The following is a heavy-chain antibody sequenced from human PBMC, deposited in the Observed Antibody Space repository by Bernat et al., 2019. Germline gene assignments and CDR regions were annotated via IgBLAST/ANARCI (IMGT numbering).Heavy chain of an antibody. CDR2: IKGDGSSS. J-gene: IGHJ4*02. V-gene: IGHV3-74*01. CDR3: GRQYDH. CDR1: GFSFSSYW. Sequence: EVQLVESGGGLVQPGGSLRLSCAASGFSFSSYWMHWVRQAPGKGLVWVSRIKGDGSSSNYADSVNGRFTISRDNAKNTLYLQLNSLRTEDTAVYYCGRQYDHWGQGTMVTVSS. D-gene: IGHD3-3*01.